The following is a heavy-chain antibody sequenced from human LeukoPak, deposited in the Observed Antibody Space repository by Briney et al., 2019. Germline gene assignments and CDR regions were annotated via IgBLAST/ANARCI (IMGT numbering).Heavy chain of an antibody. V-gene: IGHV6-1*01. CDR3: ATDWEGRFDY. Sequence: SQTLSLTFAISGDSVSSNSDAWNWIRQSPSRGLEWLGRTYYRSKWYNDYAVSVKSRITINPDASKDQFSLQLNSVTPEDTAVYYCATDWEGRFDYWGQGTLVTVSS. J-gene: IGHJ4*02. CDR2: TYYRSKWYN. CDR1: GDSVSSNSDA. D-gene: IGHD3/OR15-3a*01.